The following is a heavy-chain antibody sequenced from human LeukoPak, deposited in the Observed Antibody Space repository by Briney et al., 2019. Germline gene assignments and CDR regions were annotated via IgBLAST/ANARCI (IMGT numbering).Heavy chain of an antibody. CDR1: GFTFSSYA. CDR3: NSVTIFGVVKNFDY. J-gene: IGHJ4*02. CDR2: ISGSGGST. D-gene: IGHD3-3*01. Sequence: RAGGSLRLSCAASGFTFSSYAMSWVRQAPGKGLEWVSAISGSGGSTYYADSVKGRFTISRDNSKNTLYLQMNSLRAEDTAVYYCNSVTIFGVVKNFDYWGQGTLVTVSS. V-gene: IGHV3-23*01.